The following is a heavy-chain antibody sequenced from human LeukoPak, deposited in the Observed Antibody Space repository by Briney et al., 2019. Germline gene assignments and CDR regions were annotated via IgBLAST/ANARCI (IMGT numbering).Heavy chain of an antibody. CDR3: ARTEFYGDRFDY. CDR2: ISAYNGNT. J-gene: IGHJ4*02. Sequence: ASVKVSCTASGYTFTSYGISWVRQAPGQGLEWMGWISAYNGNTNYAQKLQGRVTMTTDTSTSTAYMELRSLRSDDTAVYYCARTEFYGDRFDYWGQGTLVTVSS. D-gene: IGHD4-17*01. CDR1: GYTFTSYG. V-gene: IGHV1-18*01.